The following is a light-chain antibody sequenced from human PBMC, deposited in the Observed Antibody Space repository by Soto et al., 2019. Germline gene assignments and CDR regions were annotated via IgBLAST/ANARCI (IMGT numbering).Light chain of an antibody. CDR3: QSYDSSLSGVV. Sequence: QSVLTQPPSVSGAPGQRVTISCTGSSSNIGAGYDVHWYQQFPGTAPKLLIYGNSNRPSGVPDRFSGSKSGTSASLAITGLQAEDEADYYFQSYDSSLSGVVFGGGTKLTVL. V-gene: IGLV1-40*01. CDR2: GNS. J-gene: IGLJ2*01. CDR1: SSNIGAGYD.